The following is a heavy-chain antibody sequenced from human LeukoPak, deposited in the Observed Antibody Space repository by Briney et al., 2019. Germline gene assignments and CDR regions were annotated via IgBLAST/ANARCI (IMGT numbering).Heavy chain of an antibody. Sequence: SETLSLTCTVSGGSIRSYYWSWIRQPPGKGLEWIEYIYYSGSTNYNPSLKSRVTISVDTSKNQFSLKLSSVTAADTAVYYCARRKSGSYYVAFDIWGQGTMVTVSS. CDR2: IYYSGST. CDR1: GGSIRSYY. J-gene: IGHJ3*02. CDR3: ARRKSGSYYVAFDI. D-gene: IGHD1-26*01. V-gene: IGHV4-59*01.